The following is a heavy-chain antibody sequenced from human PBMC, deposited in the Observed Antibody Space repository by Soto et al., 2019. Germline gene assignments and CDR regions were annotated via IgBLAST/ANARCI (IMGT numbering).Heavy chain of an antibody. V-gene: IGHV3-33*01. CDR3: ARTRSSEGKYHYGKDV. CDR2: IWYDGSNK. D-gene: IGHD6-6*01. Sequence: QVQLVESGGGVVQPGRSLRLSCAASGFTFSSYGMHWVRQAPGKGLEWVAVIWYDGSNKYYADSVKGRFTVSRDNSKNTLFLQMNSLRAEDTAVYYCARTRSSEGKYHYGKDVWGQGTTVTVSS. J-gene: IGHJ6*02. CDR1: GFTFSSYG.